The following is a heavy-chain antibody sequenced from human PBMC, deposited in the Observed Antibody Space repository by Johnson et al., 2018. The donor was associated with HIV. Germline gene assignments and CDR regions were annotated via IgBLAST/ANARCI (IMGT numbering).Heavy chain of an antibody. V-gene: IGHV3-11*04. Sequence: QVQLVEYGGGLVQPGGSLRLSCAASGFTVSSNYMSWVRQAPGKGLEWVSNISRSGSTIYHADSVKGRLIISRDNAKKSLYLQMNSLRDEDTAVYYCARESTPWGADYVGYGFDIWGQGTMVTVSS. CDR1: GFTVSSNY. CDR3: ARESTPWGADYVGYGFDI. J-gene: IGHJ3*02. D-gene: IGHD4-17*01. CDR2: ISRSGSTI.